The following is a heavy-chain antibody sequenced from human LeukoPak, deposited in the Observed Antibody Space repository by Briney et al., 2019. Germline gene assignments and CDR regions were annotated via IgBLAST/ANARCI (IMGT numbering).Heavy chain of an antibody. CDR3: ARTLGPKYSSSWYGY. V-gene: IGHV3-21*01. CDR2: LSSNSAYI. CDR1: GFTFSSSS. Sequence: PGGSLRLSCAASGFTFSSSSMNWVRQAPGKGLEWVSSLSSNSAYIYYADSVKGRFAISRDNAKNSLYLQMNSLRAEDTAVYYCARTLGPKYSSSWYGYWGQGTLVTVS. D-gene: IGHD6-13*01. J-gene: IGHJ4*02.